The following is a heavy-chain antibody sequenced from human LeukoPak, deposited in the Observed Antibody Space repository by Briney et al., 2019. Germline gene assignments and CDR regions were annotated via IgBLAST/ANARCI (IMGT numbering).Heavy chain of an antibody. J-gene: IGHJ4*02. Sequence: PGGSLTLSCAASGFTFSSYAMSWVRQAPGEWLEWVSSISGSGGCTDYADSVKGRFTIFRDNSKNTLYLQMNSLRAEDTAVYYCAKDSGFDYWGQGTLVSVSS. CDR3: AKDSGFDY. CDR2: ISGSGGCT. V-gene: IGHV3-23*01. D-gene: IGHD2-15*01. CDR1: GFTFSSYA.